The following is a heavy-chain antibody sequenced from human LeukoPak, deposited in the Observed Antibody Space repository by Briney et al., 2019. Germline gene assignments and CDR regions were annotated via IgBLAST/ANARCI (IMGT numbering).Heavy chain of an antibody. J-gene: IGHJ4*02. CDR2: IYYSGSA. D-gene: IGHD6-25*01. CDR1: GGSISDYS. Sequence: ETLSLTCTVSGGSISDYSWSWIRQPPGKGLEWIGNIYYSGSANHNPSLKSRVTISRDTSKNQFSLKLTSVTTADTAVYYCARAGGVKTAALDLDYWGQGTLVTVSS. V-gene: IGHV4-59*01. CDR3: ARAGGVKTAALDLDY.